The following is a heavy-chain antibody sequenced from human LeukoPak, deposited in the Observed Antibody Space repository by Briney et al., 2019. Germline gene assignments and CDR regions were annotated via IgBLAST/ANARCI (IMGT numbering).Heavy chain of an antibody. J-gene: IGHJ4*02. Sequence: PGGSLRLSCAASGFTFSSYWMSWVRQAPGKGLEWVANIKQDGSEKYYVDSVKGRFTISRDNAKNSLYLQMNSLRAEDTAVYYCARATLWGDSYYDFWSGYYPRSYFDYWGQGTLVTVSS. CDR1: GFTFSSYW. CDR3: ARATLWGDSYYDFWSGYYPRSYFDY. V-gene: IGHV3-7*01. CDR2: IKQDGSEK. D-gene: IGHD3-3*01.